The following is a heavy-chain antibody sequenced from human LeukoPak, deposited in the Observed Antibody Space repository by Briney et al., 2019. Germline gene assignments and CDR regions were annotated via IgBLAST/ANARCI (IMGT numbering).Heavy chain of an antibody. CDR1: GFTFSNYG. J-gene: IGHJ3*02. CDR3: ARDPGDYVGNDAFDI. CDR2: IWYDGSNK. Sequence: PGGSLRLSCAASGFTFSNYGMHWVRQAPGKWLEWVAVIWYDGSNKYYADSVKGGFTVSRDNSKNTVYLQMNSLRAEDTAVYYCARDPGDYVGNDAFDIWGQGTMVTVSS. D-gene: IGHD4-17*01. V-gene: IGHV3-33*01.